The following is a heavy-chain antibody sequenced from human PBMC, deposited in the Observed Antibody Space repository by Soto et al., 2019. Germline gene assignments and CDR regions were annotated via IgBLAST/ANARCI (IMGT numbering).Heavy chain of an antibody. CDR3: ARAISGYVT. J-gene: IGHJ4*02. Sequence: QVQLGQSGAEMKKPGASVKLSCKTSGINYNTYAIHLVRQAPGQGIEWMGWINAGNGETRYSQNFQGRVSLTRDTSASTVYMDLDSLKSEDTGVYYCARAISGYVTWGQGTLVTVSS. V-gene: IGHV1-3*01. CDR1: GINYNTYA. D-gene: IGHD5-12*01. CDR2: INAGNGET.